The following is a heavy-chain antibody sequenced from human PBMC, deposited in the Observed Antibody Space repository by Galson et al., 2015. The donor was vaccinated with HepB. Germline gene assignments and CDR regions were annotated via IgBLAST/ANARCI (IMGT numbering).Heavy chain of an antibody. V-gene: IGHV2-5*02. CDR3: AHRGAVAGDWYFDL. Sequence: PALVKPTQTLTLTCTFSGFSLSTSGVGVGWIRQPPGKALEWLALIYWDDDKRYSPSLKSRLTITKDTSKNQVVRTMTNMDPVDTATYYCAHRGAVAGDWYFDLWGRGTLVTVSS. CDR2: IYWDDDK. J-gene: IGHJ2*01. CDR1: GFSLSTSGVG. D-gene: IGHD6-19*01.